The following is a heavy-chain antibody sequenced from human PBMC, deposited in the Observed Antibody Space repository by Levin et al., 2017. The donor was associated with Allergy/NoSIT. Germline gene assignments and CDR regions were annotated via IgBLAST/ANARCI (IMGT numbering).Heavy chain of an antibody. Sequence: SGPTLVKPTQTLTLTCTFSGFSLSTSGVGVGWIRQPPGKALEWLALIYWDDDKRYSPSLKSRLTITKDTSKNQVVLTMTNMDPVDTATYYCALTQPPPHCSSTSCHPLTRINRVYFQHWGQGTLVTVSS. J-gene: IGHJ1*01. CDR1: GFSLSTSGVG. V-gene: IGHV2-5*02. D-gene: IGHD2-2*01. CDR2: IYWDDDK. CDR3: ALTQPPPHCSSTSCHPLTRINRVYFQH.